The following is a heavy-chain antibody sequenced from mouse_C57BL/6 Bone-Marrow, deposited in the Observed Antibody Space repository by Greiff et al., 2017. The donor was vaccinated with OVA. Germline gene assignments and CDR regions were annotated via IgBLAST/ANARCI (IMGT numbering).Heavy chain of an antibody. CDR3: IYYYGPWYFDV. D-gene: IGHD1-1*01. Sequence: VQLQQSGAELVRPGASVKLSCTASGFNIKDDYMHWVKQRPEQGLEWIGWIDPENGDTEYASKFQGKATITADTSSNTAYLQHSSLTSEDTAVYYCIYYYGPWYFDVWGTGTTVTVSS. V-gene: IGHV14-4*01. CDR2: IDPENGDT. CDR1: GFNIKDDY. J-gene: IGHJ1*03.